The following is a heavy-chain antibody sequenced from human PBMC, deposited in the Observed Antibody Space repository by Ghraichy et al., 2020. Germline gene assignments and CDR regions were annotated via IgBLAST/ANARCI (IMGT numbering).Heavy chain of an antibody. CDR1: GGSIDSYY. CDR2: IYYTGTT. CDR3: ARGESSGSYHDY. Sequence: SQTLSLTCTVSGGSIDSYYWSWIRQPPGQGLEWIGYIYYTGTTNYNPSLKSRVTMSVDTSKNQFSLNLSSVTAADTAVYYCARGESSGSYHDYWGQGTLVTVSS. J-gene: IGHJ4*02. V-gene: IGHV4-59*01. D-gene: IGHD1-26*01.